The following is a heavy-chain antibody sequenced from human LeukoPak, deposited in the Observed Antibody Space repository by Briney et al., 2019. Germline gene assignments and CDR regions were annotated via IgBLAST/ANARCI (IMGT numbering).Heavy chain of an antibody. D-gene: IGHD2-15*01. J-gene: IGHJ4*02. Sequence: PSETLSLTCTVSGGSVSSGSYYWSWIRQPPGKGQEWIGYIYYSGSTNYNPSLKSRVTMSIDMSKNQFSLKLSSVTAADTAVYYCARDSGYCSGGSCYPANFDYWGQGTLVTVSS. CDR1: GGSVSSGSYY. CDR3: ARDSGYCSGGSCYPANFDY. CDR2: IYYSGST. V-gene: IGHV4-61*01.